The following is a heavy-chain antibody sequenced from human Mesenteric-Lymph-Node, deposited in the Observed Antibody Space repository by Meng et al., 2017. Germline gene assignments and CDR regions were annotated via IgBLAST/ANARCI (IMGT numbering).Heavy chain of an antibody. Sequence: QVQLQRWGAGLVKPAETRSLTGAGHGGSFRGYYWRWIRQPPGKGLEWIGEINHSGSTNYNPSLKSRVTISVDTSKNQFSLKLSSVTAADTAVYYCARGGGNSWYIDYWGQGTLVTVSS. V-gene: IGHV4-34*01. CDR2: INHSGST. CDR3: ARGGGNSWYIDY. D-gene: IGHD6-13*01. J-gene: IGHJ4*02. CDR1: GGSFRGYY.